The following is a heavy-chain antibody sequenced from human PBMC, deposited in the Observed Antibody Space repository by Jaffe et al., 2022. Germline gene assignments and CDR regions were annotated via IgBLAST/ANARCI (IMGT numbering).Heavy chain of an antibody. J-gene: IGHJ3*02. V-gene: IGHV4-59*01. CDR1: GGSISSYY. Sequence: QVQLQESGPGLVKPSETLSLTCTVSGGSISSYYWSWIRQPPGKGLEWIGYIYYSGSTNYNPSLKSRVTISVDTSKNQFSLKLSSVTAADTAVYYCARETTVVTPWSPRAFDIWGQGTMVTVSS. CDR2: IYYSGST. CDR3: ARETTVVTPWSPRAFDI. D-gene: IGHD4-17*01.